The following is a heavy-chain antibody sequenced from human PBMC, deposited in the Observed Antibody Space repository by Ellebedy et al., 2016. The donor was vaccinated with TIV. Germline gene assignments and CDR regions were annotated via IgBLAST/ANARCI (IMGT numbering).Heavy chain of an antibody. J-gene: IGHJ5*02. V-gene: IGHV3-23*01. CDR3: AGYRGEAVAGNWFDP. CDR1: GFTFTTYA. Sequence: PGGSLRLSCADSGFTFTTYAMSWVRQAPGKGLEWVPHISGSGVTTYYADSVRGRFSISRDNSKNTLFLQMNSLRADDTAVYYCAGYRGEAVAGNWFDPWGQGTLVTVSS. D-gene: IGHD6-19*01. CDR2: ISGSGVTT.